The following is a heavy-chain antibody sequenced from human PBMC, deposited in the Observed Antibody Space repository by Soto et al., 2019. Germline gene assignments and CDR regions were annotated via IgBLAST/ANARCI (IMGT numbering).Heavy chain of an antibody. CDR3: ARMFSSSWTNSYYYYGMDV. V-gene: IGHV1-18*01. J-gene: IGHJ6*02. CDR1: GYTFTSYG. D-gene: IGHD6-13*01. Sequence: ASVKVSCKASGYTFTSYGISWVRQAPGQGLEWMGWISACNGNTNYAQKLQGRVTMTTDTSTSTAYMELRSLRSDDTAVYYCARMFSSSWTNSYYYYGMDVWGQGTTVTVSS. CDR2: ISACNGNT.